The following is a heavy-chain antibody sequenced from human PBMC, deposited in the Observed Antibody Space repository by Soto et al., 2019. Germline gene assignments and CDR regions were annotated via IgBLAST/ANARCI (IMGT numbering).Heavy chain of an antibody. Sequence: QVQLQQWGAGLLKPSETLSLTCAVYGGSFSGYYWSWIRQPPGKGLEWIGEINHSGSTNYNPSLKSRVTISVDTSKNQFSLKLSSVTAADTAVYYCARGYSSSWYGSHGQQWLRYWGQGTLVTVSS. CDR2: INHSGST. CDR1: GGSFSGYY. J-gene: IGHJ4*02. V-gene: IGHV4-34*01. D-gene: IGHD6-13*01. CDR3: ARGYSSSWYGSHGQQWLRY.